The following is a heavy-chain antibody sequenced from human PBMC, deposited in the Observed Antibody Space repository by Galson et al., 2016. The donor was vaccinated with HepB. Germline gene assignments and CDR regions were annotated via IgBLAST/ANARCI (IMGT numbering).Heavy chain of an antibody. V-gene: IGHV3-53*01. CDR2: ISNSGGTT. Sequence: SLRLSCAGYGFSVRTTYMTWVRQAPRRGLEWVSSISNSGGTTHYADSVQRRFTISRDNSKNTLYLQMNSLTAADAALYYCANSYCTGTACYRWHFRGQGTLVTVSP. D-gene: IGHD1-1*01. J-gene: IGHJ1*01. CDR1: GFSVRTTY. CDR3: ANSYCTGTACYRWHF.